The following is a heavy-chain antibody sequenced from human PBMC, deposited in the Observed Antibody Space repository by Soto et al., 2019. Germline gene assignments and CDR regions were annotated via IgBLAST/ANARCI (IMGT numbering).Heavy chain of an antibody. CDR1: GFTFSSHN. Sequence: EVQLVESGGGLVKPGGSLGLSCAASGFTFSSHNMNWVRQAPGKGLEWVSGISGSSSYIFYADSVKGRFTISRDNAKNSLYLQMNSLSVEDTAVYYCARTDYGDYVRGAFDIWGQGTMVTVSS. V-gene: IGHV3-21*01. J-gene: IGHJ3*02. D-gene: IGHD4-17*01. CDR3: ARTDYGDYVRGAFDI. CDR2: ISGSSSYI.